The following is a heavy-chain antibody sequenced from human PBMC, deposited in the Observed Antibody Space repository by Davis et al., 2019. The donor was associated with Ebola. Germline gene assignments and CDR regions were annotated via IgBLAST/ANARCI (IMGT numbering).Heavy chain of an antibody. D-gene: IGHD3-22*01. CDR3: ASSHLYYYDSSGYFDY. J-gene: IGHJ4*02. CDR1: GGSFSGYY. V-gene: IGHV4-34*01. CDR2: INHSGST. Sequence: SETLSLTCAVYGGSFSGYYWSWIRQPPGKGLEWIGEINHSGSTNYNPSLKSRVTISVDTSKNQFSLKLSSVTAADTAVYYCASSHLYYYDSSGYFDYWGQGTLVTVSS.